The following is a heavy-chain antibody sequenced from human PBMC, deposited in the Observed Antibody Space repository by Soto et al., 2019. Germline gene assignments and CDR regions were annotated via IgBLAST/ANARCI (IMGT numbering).Heavy chain of an antibody. CDR2: IYHSGST. CDR3: ARTYSSGWYGVDLFFDY. CDR1: GYSISSGYY. Sequence: SETLSLTCAVSGYSISSGYYWGWIRQPPGKGLEWIGSIYHSGSTYYNPSLKSRVTISVDTSKNQFSLKLSSVTAADTAVYYCARTYSSGWYGVDLFFDYWGQGTLVTVPS. V-gene: IGHV4-38-2*01. D-gene: IGHD6-19*01. J-gene: IGHJ4*02.